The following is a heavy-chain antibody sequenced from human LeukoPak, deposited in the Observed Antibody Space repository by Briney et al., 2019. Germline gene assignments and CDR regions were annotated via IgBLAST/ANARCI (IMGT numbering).Heavy chain of an antibody. D-gene: IGHD2-15*01. Sequence: SGGSLRLSCAASGFSFSSYGMSWVRQAPGKGLEWVSGISGGAVSTNYADSVKGRFTISRDNSKNTLYLQMNSLRAEDTAVYYCAKSGRYCSGGSCYQEASLDYWGQGTLVTVSS. CDR1: GFSFSSYG. CDR3: AKSGRYCSGGSCYQEASLDY. CDR2: ISGGAVST. V-gene: IGHV3-23*01. J-gene: IGHJ4*02.